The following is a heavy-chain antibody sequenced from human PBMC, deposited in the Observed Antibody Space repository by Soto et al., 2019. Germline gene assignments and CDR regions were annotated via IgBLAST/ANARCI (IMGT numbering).Heavy chain of an antibody. CDR1: GYTYTGYY. J-gene: IGHJ4*02. CDR2: INPSGGST. D-gene: IGHD1-26*01. CDR3: ARDRDSGSYYFDY. Sequence: SVTRSFTASGYTYTGYYMHFVRQTPGQGLEWMGIINPSGGSTSYAQKFQGRVTMTRDTSTSTVYMELSSLRSEDTAVYYCARDRDSGSYYFDYWGQGTLVTVSS. V-gene: IGHV1-46*01.